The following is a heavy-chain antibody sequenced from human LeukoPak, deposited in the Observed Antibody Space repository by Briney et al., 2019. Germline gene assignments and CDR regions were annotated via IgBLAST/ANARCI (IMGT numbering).Heavy chain of an antibody. J-gene: IGHJ4*02. CDR1: GGTFSSYA. CDR3: ARGGGYVRYYFDY. V-gene: IGHV1-69*04. Sequence: SVTVSCKASGGTFSSYAISWVRQAPGQGLEWMGRIIPILGIANYAQKFQGRVTITADKSTSTAYMELSSLRSEDTAVYYCARGGGYVRYYFDYWGQGTLVTVSS. D-gene: IGHD5-12*01. CDR2: IIPILGIA.